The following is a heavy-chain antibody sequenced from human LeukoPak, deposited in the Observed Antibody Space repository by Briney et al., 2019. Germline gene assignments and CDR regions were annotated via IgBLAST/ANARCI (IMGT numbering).Heavy chain of an antibody. CDR2: VSGYGGRS. CDR1: GFTFSSYA. D-gene: IGHD1-26*01. J-gene: IGHJ4*02. CDR3: AKDGGSYSANYGGAAESDN. Sequence: GGSLRLSCAASGFTFSSYAMTWVHQAPGKGLEWASAVSGYGGRSYYADSVKGRFTISRDNSKNTLYLQMNSLRAEDTAVYYCAKDGGSYSANYGGAAESDNWGQGTLVTVSS. V-gene: IGHV3-23*01.